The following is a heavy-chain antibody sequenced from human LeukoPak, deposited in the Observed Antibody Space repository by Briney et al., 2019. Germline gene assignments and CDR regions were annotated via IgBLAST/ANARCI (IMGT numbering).Heavy chain of an antibody. CDR1: GFTFSNAW. D-gene: IGHD3-22*01. CDR2: IKSKTDGGTT. CDR3: TTVITYYYDSSGYQITYYFDY. J-gene: IGHJ4*02. Sequence: GGSLRLSCAASGFTFSNAWVSWVRQAPGKGLEWVGRIKSKTDGGTTDYAAPVKGRFTISRDDSKNTLYLQMNSLKTEDTAVYYCTTVITYYYDSSGYQITYYFDYWGQGTLVTVSS. V-gene: IGHV3-15*01.